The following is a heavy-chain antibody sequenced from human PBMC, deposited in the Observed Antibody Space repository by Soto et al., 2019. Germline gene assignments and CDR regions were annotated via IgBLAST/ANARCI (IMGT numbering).Heavy chain of an antibody. CDR3: AREGEMPYYYYGLDF. D-gene: IGHD2-2*01. CDR1: GYTFTTYG. Sequence: QVQLVQSGAEVRKPGASVKVSCKASGYTFTTYGISWVRQAPGQGLEWMGWISGYNGHTKYAQKFQGRVTMTTDTSTSTVYMALRSLRSDDTAVYYCAREGEMPYYYYGLDFWGQGTTVTVSS. V-gene: IGHV1-18*01. J-gene: IGHJ6*02. CDR2: ISGYNGHT.